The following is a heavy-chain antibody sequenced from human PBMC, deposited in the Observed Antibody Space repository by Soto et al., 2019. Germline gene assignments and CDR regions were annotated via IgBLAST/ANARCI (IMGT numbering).Heavy chain of an antibody. Sequence: SETLSLTCAVYGGSFSGYYWSWIRQPPGKGLEWIGEINHSGSTNYNPSLKSRVTISVDTSKNQFSLKLSSVTAADTAVYYCARVGLCSGGSCYSYMDVWGKGTTVTVSS. J-gene: IGHJ6*03. CDR2: INHSGST. D-gene: IGHD2-15*01. V-gene: IGHV4-34*01. CDR3: ARVGLCSGGSCYSYMDV. CDR1: GGSFSGYY.